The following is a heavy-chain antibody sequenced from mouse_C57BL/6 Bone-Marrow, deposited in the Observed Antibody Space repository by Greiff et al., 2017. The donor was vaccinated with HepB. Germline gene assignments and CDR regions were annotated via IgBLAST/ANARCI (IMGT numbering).Heavy chain of an antibody. CDR2: FHPCNDDT. D-gene: IGHD1-1*01. CDR3: ARRGSSNYWYFDV. CDR1: GYTFTTYS. V-gene: IGHV1-47*01. J-gene: IGHJ1*03. Sequence: VQLQEPGAELVKPGASVKLSCKASGYTFTTYSIEWMKQNHGKGLEWIGNFHPCNDDTKYNEKFKGKATLTVEKSSSTVYLELSRLTSDDSAVYYCARRGSSNYWYFDVWGTGTTVTVSS.